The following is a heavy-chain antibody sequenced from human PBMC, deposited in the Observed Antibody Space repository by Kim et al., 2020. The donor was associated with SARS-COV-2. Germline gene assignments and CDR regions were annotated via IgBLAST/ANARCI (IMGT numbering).Heavy chain of an antibody. D-gene: IGHD3-22*01. CDR3: ARDLYDSSGYYYFDY. Sequence: ASVKVSCKASGYTFTSYAMHWVRQAPGQRLEWMGWINAGNGNTKYSQKFQGRVTITRDTSASTAYMELSSLRSEDTAVYYCARDLYDSSGYYYFDYWGQGTLVTVSS. J-gene: IGHJ4*02. CDR1: GYTFTSYA. V-gene: IGHV1-3*01. CDR2: INAGNGNT.